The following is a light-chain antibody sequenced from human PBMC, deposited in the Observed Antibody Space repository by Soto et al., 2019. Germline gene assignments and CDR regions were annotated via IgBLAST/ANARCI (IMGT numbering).Light chain of an antibody. CDR1: SSNIGSNT. V-gene: IGLV1-44*01. Sequence: QSVLTQPPSASGTPGQRVTNSCSGSSSNIGSNTVNWYQQLPGTAPKLLIYSNNQRPSGVPDRFSGSKSGTSASLAISGLQSEDEADYYCAAWDDSLHGVVFGGGTQLTVL. CDR3: AAWDDSLHGVV. CDR2: SNN. J-gene: IGLJ2*01.